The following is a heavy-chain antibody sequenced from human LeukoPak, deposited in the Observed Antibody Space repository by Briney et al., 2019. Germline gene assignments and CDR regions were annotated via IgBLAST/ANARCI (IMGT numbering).Heavy chain of an antibody. Sequence: GGSLRLSCAASGFIFETYWMNWVRQVPGEGLEWVANMKHDGSEGYYVESVKGRFIISRDNANKLLYLQMNSLRAEDTAIYYCARKAAGWGVLDHWGQGLLVTVSS. CDR3: ARKAAGWGVLDH. CDR1: GFIFETYW. V-gene: IGHV3-7*03. CDR2: MKHDGSEG. J-gene: IGHJ4*02. D-gene: IGHD3-10*01.